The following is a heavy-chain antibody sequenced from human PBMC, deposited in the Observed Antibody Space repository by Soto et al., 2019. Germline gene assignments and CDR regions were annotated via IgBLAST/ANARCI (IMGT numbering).Heavy chain of an antibody. CDR3: ARGAANNRRYIVVVPAAIGAFDI. CDR1: GGSFSGYY. CDR2: INHSGST. D-gene: IGHD2-2*01. Sequence: PSETLSLTCAVYGGSFSGYYWSWIRQPPGKGLEWIGEINHSGSTNYNPSLKSRVTISVDTSKNQFSLKLSSVTAADTAVYYCARGAANNRRYIVVVPAAIGAFDIWGQGTMVTVSS. V-gene: IGHV4-34*01. J-gene: IGHJ3*02.